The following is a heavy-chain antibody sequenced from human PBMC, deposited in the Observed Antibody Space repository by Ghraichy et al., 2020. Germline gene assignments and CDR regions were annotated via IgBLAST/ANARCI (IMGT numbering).Heavy chain of an antibody. CDR1: GFTFSSYA. J-gene: IGHJ6*02. CDR2: ISYDGSNK. CDR3: ARVGSSETYYYYGMDV. Sequence: GGSLRLSCAASGFTFSSYAMHWVRQAPGKGLEWVALISYDGSNKYYADSVKGRFTISRDNSKNTLYLQMNSLRAEDTAVYYCARVGSSETYYYYGMDVWGQGTTVTVSS. V-gene: IGHV3-30-3*01. D-gene: IGHD6-13*01.